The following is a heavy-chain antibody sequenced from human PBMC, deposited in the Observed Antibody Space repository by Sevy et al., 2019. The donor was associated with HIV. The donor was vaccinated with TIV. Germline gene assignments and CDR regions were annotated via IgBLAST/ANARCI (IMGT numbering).Heavy chain of an antibody. V-gene: IGHV1-18*01. Sequence: ASVKVSCKASGYSFRNYGISWVRQAPGQGLEWMGWISDYNGDTDYAQKFRGRLTMTTDTSTSTAYMELRSLRSDDTAVYFCGRKDFISDRHFYSGMDVWGQGTTVTVSS. CDR2: ISDYNGDT. CDR3: GRKDFISDRHFYSGMDV. D-gene: IGHD3-3*01. CDR1: GYSFRNYG. J-gene: IGHJ6*02.